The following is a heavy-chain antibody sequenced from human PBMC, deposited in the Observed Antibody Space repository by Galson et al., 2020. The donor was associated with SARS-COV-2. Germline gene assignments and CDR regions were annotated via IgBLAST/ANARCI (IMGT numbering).Heavy chain of an antibody. J-gene: IGHJ4*02. CDR2: INHSGST. Sequence: QWYNAELDASETLSLTCAVYGGSFSGYYWSWIRQPPGKGLEWIGEINHSGSTNYNPSLKSRVTISVDTSKNQFSLKLSSVTAADTAVYYCARRGRKGYPLPGGFDYWGQGTLVTVSS. CDR3: ARRGRKGYPLPGGFDY. D-gene: IGHD2-15*01. CDR1: GGSFSGYY. V-gene: IGHV4-34*01.